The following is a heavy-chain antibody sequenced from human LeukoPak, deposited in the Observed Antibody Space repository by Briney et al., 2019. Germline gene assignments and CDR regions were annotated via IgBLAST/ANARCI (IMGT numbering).Heavy chain of an antibody. CDR3: ASTGYYDSSGYSEAFDI. D-gene: IGHD3-22*01. CDR1: GGTFSSYA. Sequence: SVKVSCKASGGTFSSYAISWVRQSPGQGLEWMGRVIPILGIANYAQKFQGRVTITADKSTSTAYMELSSLRSEDTAVYYCASTGYYDSSGYSEAFDIWGQGTMVTVSS. CDR2: VIPILGIA. V-gene: IGHV1-69*04. J-gene: IGHJ3*02.